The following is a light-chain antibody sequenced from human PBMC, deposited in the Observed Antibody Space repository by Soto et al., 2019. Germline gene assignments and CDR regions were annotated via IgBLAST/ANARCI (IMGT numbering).Light chain of an antibody. CDR1: QSVSSN. J-gene: IGKJ2*01. CDR2: GAS. Sequence: EIVMTQSPATLSVSPGERATLSCRASQSVSSNLAWYQQKPGQAHRLLIYGASTRATGIPARFSGSGSGTEFTLTISSLQSEDFAVYYCQQYNNWPPSYTFGQGTKLEIK. V-gene: IGKV3-15*01. CDR3: QQYNNWPPSYT.